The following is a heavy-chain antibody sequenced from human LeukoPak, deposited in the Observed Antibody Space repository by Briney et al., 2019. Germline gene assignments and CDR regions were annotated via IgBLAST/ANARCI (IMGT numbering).Heavy chain of an antibody. CDR2: IDANGGGT. V-gene: IGHV3-74*01. CDR3: TRVQAGRSGLMDV. Sequence: GGSLRLSCAASGFTFSGYWMHWVRQVPGKGLVWVSRIDANGGGTTYADSVKGRFAISRDNAKNTLYLQMSSLRIEDTAVYYCTRVQAGRSGLMDVWGRGTTVTVSS. J-gene: IGHJ6*02. D-gene: IGHD2-8*02. CDR1: GFTFSGYW.